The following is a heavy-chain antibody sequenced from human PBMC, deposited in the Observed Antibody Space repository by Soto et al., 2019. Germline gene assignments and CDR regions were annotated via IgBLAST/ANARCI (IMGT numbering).Heavy chain of an antibody. Sequence: GGSLRLSCAASGFTFSDYYMSWIRQAPGKGLEWVSYISSSGSTIYYADSVKGRFTISRDNAKNSLYLQMNSLRAEDTAVYYCARVHFLMVYALHPPYFDYWGQGTLVTVSS. D-gene: IGHD2-8*01. V-gene: IGHV3-11*01. J-gene: IGHJ4*02. CDR2: ISSSGSTI. CDR1: GFTFSDYY. CDR3: ARVHFLMVYALHPPYFDY.